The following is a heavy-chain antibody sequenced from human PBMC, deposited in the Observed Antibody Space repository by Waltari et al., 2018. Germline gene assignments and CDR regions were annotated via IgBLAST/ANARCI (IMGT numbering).Heavy chain of an antibody. Sequence: VQLVESGGGLIQPGGSMRLSCAASGFTGSSNYITWVRQAPGKGLEWVSVIYSGGSTYYADSVKGRFTISRDNSKNTLYLQMNSLRAEDTAVYYCARDGSTVTTHEGYFDLWGRGTLVTVSS. V-gene: IGHV3-53*01. CDR1: GFTGSSNY. J-gene: IGHJ2*01. D-gene: IGHD4-17*01. CDR3: ARDGSTVTTHEGYFDL. CDR2: IYSGGST.